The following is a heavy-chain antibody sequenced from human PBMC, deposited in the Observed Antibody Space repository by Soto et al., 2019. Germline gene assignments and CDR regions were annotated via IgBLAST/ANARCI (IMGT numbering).Heavy chain of an antibody. CDR3: SREVQVHTPAFVY. CDR1: GGTFNTYA. D-gene: IGHD3-10*01. V-gene: IGHV1-69*19. Sequence: QVQLVQSGAEMQKPGSSVKVSCQSSGGTFNTYAMNWVRQAPGQGPEWMGDISPMFGAANYAPKFQGRVSIAADESTGTSYMQVISLTSEDTALYFCSREVQVHTPAFVYWGQGTLVTVSS. J-gene: IGHJ4*02. CDR2: ISPMFGAA.